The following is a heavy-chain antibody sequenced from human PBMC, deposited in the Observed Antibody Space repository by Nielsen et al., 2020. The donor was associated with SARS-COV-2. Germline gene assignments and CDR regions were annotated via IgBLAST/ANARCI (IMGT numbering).Heavy chain of an antibody. CDR3: ARGSSSWTQYKYGMDV. CDR1: GFTFDDYA. Sequence: GESLKISCAASGFTFDDYAMHWVRQAPGKGLEWVSGINWNGGSTGYADSVKGRFTISRDNAKNSLYLQMNSLRAEDTALYHCARGSSSWTQYKYGMDVWGQGTTVTVSS. D-gene: IGHD6-13*01. V-gene: IGHV3-20*01. CDR2: INWNGGST. J-gene: IGHJ6*02.